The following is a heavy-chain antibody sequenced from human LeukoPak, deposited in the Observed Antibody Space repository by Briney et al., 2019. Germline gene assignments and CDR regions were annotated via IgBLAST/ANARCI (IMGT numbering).Heavy chain of an antibody. CDR3: ARDASDIVVVPAAVGPFDL. V-gene: IGHV3-64*01. CDR1: GFTFSNYA. Sequence: GGSLRLSCAASGFTFSNYAMSWVRQTPRKGLEYVSIISSNGVATHYATSVKGRFTISRDNSKNTLYLQMGSLRAEDVAVYYCARDASDIVVVPAAVGPFDLWGQGTLVTVSS. J-gene: IGHJ4*02. D-gene: IGHD2-2*01. CDR2: ISSNGVAT.